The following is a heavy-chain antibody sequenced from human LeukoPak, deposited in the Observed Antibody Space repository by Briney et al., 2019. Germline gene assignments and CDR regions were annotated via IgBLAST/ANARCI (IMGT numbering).Heavy chain of an antibody. D-gene: IGHD3-10*01. CDR1: GFTFSSYS. Sequence: PGGSLRLSCAASGFTFSSYSMNWVRQAPGKGLEWVSSISSSSSYIYYADSVKGRFTISRDNAKNSLYLQMNLLTAQDTAVYYCARDRGMADYWGQGTLVSVSS. CDR2: ISSSSSYI. V-gene: IGHV3-21*01. J-gene: IGHJ4*02. CDR3: ARDRGMADY.